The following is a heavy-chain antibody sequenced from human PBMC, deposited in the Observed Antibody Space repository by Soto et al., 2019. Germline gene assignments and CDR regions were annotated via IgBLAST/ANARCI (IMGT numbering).Heavy chain of an antibody. V-gene: IGHV3-30-3*01. CDR1: GFTFSSYA. CDR3: ARAGCDGGSCYTLVGLRYGMDV. D-gene: IGHD2-15*01. Sequence: QVQLVESGGGVVQPGRSPRLSCAASGFTFSSYAMYWVRQAPGKGLEWVAVISYDGNNKYYADSVKGRFTISRDNSKNTLYLQMNSVRAEDMAVYYCARAGCDGGSCYTLVGLRYGMDVWGQGTTVTVSS. J-gene: IGHJ6*02. CDR2: ISYDGNNK.